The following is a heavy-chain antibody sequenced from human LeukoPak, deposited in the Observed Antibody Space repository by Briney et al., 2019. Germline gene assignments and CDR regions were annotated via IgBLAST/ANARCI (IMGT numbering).Heavy chain of an antibody. Sequence: GGSLRLSCAASGFTFSSYWMHWVRQVPGKGLVCVSRINSDGSSTNYADSVKGRLTISRDNAKSTLYLQMNSLSAEDTAVYYCARARGYSYGWTLDYWGQGTLVTVSS. D-gene: IGHD5-18*01. CDR3: ARARGYSYGWTLDY. CDR1: GFTFSSYW. J-gene: IGHJ4*02. V-gene: IGHV3-74*01. CDR2: INSDGSST.